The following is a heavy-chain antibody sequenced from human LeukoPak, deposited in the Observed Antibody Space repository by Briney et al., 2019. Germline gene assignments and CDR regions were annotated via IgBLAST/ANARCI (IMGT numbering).Heavy chain of an antibody. CDR3: AKSDDFWSGYTFDY. CDR2: ISGSGGST. CDR1: GFTFSSYA. D-gene: IGHD3-3*01. Sequence: PGGSLRLSCAASGFTFSSYAMSWVRQAPGKGLEWASAISGSGGSTYYADSVKGRFTISRDNSKNTLYLQMNSLRAEDTAVYYCAKSDDFWSGYTFDYGGQGTLVTVSS. J-gene: IGHJ4*02. V-gene: IGHV3-23*01.